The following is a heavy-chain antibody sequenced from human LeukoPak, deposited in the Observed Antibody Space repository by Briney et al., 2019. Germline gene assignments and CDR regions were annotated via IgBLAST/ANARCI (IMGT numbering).Heavy chain of an antibody. CDR1: GFTFSRYS. J-gene: IGHJ4*02. CDR3: VRDLEYSSSSVSGRSFDY. CDR2: ISSTSTYT. D-gene: IGHD6-6*01. Sequence: GGSLRHSCAASGFTFSRYSMNWARQAPGKGLEWVSSISSTSTYTYYADSVKGRFTISRDNAQNSLYLQMNSLRAEDTAVYYCVRDLEYSSSSVSGRSFDYWGQGTLVTVSS. V-gene: IGHV3-21*01.